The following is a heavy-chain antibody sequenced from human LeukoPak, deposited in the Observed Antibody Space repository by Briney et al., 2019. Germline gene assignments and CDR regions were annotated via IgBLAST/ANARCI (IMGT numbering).Heavy chain of an antibody. Sequence: GRSLRLSCAASGFTFSSYGMHWVRQAPGKGLEWAAVISYDGSNKYYADSVKGRFTISRDNSKNTLYLQMNSLRAEDTAVYYCAKDRVLWFGEGIDYWGQGTLVTVSS. J-gene: IGHJ4*02. CDR3: AKDRVLWFGEGIDY. CDR2: ISYDGSNK. CDR1: GFTFSSYG. D-gene: IGHD3-10*01. V-gene: IGHV3-30*18.